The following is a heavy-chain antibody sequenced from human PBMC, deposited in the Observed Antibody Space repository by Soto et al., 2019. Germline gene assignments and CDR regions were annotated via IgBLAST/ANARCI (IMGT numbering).Heavy chain of an antibody. CDR2: IIPIFGTA. Sequence: QVQLVQSGAEVKKPGSSVKVSCKASGGTFSSYAISWVRQAPGQGLEWMGGIIPIFGTANYAQKFQGRVTITADEPTSTAYMEPCSRSTEDTAVYYCAREGYYGSGFGYGMDVWGQGTTVTVSS. D-gene: IGHD3-10*01. CDR1: GGTFSSYA. V-gene: IGHV1-69*01. CDR3: AREGYYGSGFGYGMDV. J-gene: IGHJ6*02.